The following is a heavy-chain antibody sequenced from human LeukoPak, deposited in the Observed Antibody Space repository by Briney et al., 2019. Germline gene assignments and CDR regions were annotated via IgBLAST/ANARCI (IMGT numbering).Heavy chain of an antibody. CDR2: LNPSGGST. Sequence: ASVKISCKASGYTFTSYYMHWVRQAPGQGLEWMGILNPSGGSTRYAEKFQGRVTMTRDTSTSTVYMELSSLRSEDTAIYYCARTNYHDSSGFYDYWGQGTLVTVSS. D-gene: IGHD3-22*01. CDR1: GYTFTSYY. V-gene: IGHV1-46*01. J-gene: IGHJ4*02. CDR3: ARTNYHDSSGFYDY.